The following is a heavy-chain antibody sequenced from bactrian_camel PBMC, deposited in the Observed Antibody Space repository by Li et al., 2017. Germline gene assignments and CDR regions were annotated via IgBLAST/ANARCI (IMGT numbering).Heavy chain of an antibody. J-gene: IGHJ4*01. CDR1: GRSNENYF. V-gene: IGHV3S45*01. Sequence: HVQLVESGGGSVQAGGSLRLSCAISGRSNENYFLAWFRQPPGKEREGVAALYTGFGGGNIYYDDSVKGRFTISQDNSKNTLFLQMNGLKPEDSSMYYCAAGRSATYCYGGLGLEEFNEWGQGGTQVTVS. CDR2: LYTGFGGGNI. D-gene: IGHD3*01.